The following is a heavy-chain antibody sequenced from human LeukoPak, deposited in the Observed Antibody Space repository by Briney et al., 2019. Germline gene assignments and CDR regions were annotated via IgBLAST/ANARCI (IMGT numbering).Heavy chain of an antibody. CDR3: AKDRHYYDSSSPMGY. CDR1: GFTFSSHW. D-gene: IGHD3-22*01. Sequence: GGSLRLSCAASGFTFSSHWMSWVRQAPGKGLEWVANIKKDGSEKYYVDAVKGRFTISRDNAKTSLYLQMNSLRAEDTAVYYCAKDRHYYDSSSPMGYWGQGTLVTVSS. V-gene: IGHV3-7*01. J-gene: IGHJ4*02. CDR2: IKKDGSEK.